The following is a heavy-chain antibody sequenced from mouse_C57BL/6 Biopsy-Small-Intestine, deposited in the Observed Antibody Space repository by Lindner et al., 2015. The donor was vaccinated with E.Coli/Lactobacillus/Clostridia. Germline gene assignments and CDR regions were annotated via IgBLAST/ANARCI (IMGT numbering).Heavy chain of an antibody. V-gene: IGHV14-1*01. D-gene: IGHD1-1*01. Sequence: VQLRESGAELVRPGASVKLSCTASGFNIKDYYIHWVKQRPEQGLEWIGRIDPEDGDTEYAPKFQGEATMTADSSSNTAYLHLSSLTSEDTVVYYCTTVLDGSPFDYWGQGTTLTVSS. CDR2: IDPEDGDT. CDR3: TTVLDGSPFDY. CDR1: GFNIKDYY. J-gene: IGHJ2*01.